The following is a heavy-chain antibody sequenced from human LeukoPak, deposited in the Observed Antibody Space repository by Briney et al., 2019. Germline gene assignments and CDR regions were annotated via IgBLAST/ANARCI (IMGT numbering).Heavy chain of an antibody. Sequence: PSETLSLTCAVYGGSFSGYYWSWIRQPPGKGLEWIGEINHSGSTNYNPSLKSRVTISVDTSKNQFSLKPSSVTAADTAVYYCARTGSSGSYFRPRSYYYYMDVWGKGTTVTISS. V-gene: IGHV4-34*01. J-gene: IGHJ6*03. CDR1: GGSFSGYY. D-gene: IGHD1-26*01. CDR2: INHSGST. CDR3: ARTGSSGSYFRPRSYYYYMDV.